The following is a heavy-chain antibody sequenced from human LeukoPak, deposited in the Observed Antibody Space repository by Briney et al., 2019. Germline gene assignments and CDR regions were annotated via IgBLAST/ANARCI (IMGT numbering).Heavy chain of an antibody. CDR1: GDTYSSYW. Sequence: GGSQRLSCAASGDTYSSYWMSWVRQAPGKGLEWVANIKEDGSEKYYVDSVKGRFTISRDNAKTSVYLQMNSLRAEDTAVYYCARGRFNYDSTGYSSFYYWGQGTLVTVSS. J-gene: IGHJ4*02. CDR3: ARGRFNYDSTGYSSFYY. D-gene: IGHD3-22*01. V-gene: IGHV3-7*01. CDR2: IKEDGSEK.